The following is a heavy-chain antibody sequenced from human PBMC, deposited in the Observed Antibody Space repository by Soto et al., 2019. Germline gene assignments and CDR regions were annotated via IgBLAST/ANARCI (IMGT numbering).Heavy chain of an antibody. D-gene: IGHD2-15*01. CDR1: GGSISSYY. CDR2: IYYSGST. V-gene: IGHV4-59*08. J-gene: IGHJ4*02. CDR3: ARRFVSSGYCSGGSCYHNLYYFDY. Sequence: PSETLSLTCTVSGGSISSYYRSWIRQPPGEGLEWVGYIYYSGSTNYNPSLKSRVTISVDTSKNQFSLKLSSVTAADTAVYYCARRFVSSGYCSGGSCYHNLYYFDYWGQGTLVTVSS.